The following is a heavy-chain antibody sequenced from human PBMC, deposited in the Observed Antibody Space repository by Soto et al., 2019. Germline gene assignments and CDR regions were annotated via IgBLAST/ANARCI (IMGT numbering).Heavy chain of an antibody. J-gene: IGHJ5*02. CDR2: TYYRSKWYN. CDR1: GDSVSSNSVA. CDR3: ARDRYSSGWYEVYNRFDP. D-gene: IGHD6-19*01. Sequence: PSETLSLTCAISGDSVSSNSVAWNWIRQSPSRGLEWLGRTYYRSKWYNDYAGSVKSRITINPDTSKNQFSLQLNSVTPEDTAVYYCARDRYSSGWYEVYNRFDPWGQGTLVTVSS. V-gene: IGHV6-1*01.